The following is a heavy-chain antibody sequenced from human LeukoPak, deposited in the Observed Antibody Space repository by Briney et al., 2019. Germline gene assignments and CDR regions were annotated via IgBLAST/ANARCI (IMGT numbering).Heavy chain of an antibody. CDR1: GYTFTSYA. V-gene: IGHV1-3*01. J-gene: IGHJ4*02. Sequence: GASVKVSCKASGYTFTSYAMHWVRQAPGQRLEWMGWINAGNGNTKYSQKFQGRVTITRDTSASTAYMELSSLRSEDTAVYYCARVLGSGWYVDYFDYWGQGTLVTVSS. D-gene: IGHD6-19*01. CDR2: INAGNGNT. CDR3: ARVLGSGWYVDYFDY.